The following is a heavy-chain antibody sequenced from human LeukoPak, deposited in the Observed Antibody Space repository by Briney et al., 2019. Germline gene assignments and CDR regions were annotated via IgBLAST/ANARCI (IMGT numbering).Heavy chain of an antibody. CDR3: AKLWEPH. CDR1: GFTLSNYG. D-gene: IGHD1-14*01. J-gene: IGHJ4*02. Sequence: GGSLRLSCTASGFTLSNYGVSWVRQAPGKGLEWVSSVSGSDDTTYYADSVKGRFTISRDNSKNTLYLQMNSLRAEDTAVYCCAKLWEPHWGQGTLVTVSS. CDR2: VSGSDDTT. V-gene: IGHV3-23*01.